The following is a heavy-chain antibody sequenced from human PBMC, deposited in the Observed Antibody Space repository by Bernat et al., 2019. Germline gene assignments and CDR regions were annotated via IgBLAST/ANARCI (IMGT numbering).Heavy chain of an antibody. CDR2: IKQDGSEK. Sequence: EVQLVESGGGLVQPGFTFSSYWMSWVRQAPGKGLEWVANIKQDGSEKYYVDSVKGRFTISRDNAKNSLYLQMNSLRAEDTAVYYCARCTPDIVVVPAAMDAVDIWGQGTMVTVSS. CDR3: ARCTPDIVVVPAAMDAVDI. D-gene: IGHD2-2*01. J-gene: IGHJ3*02. CDR1: FTFSSYW. V-gene: IGHV3-7*04.